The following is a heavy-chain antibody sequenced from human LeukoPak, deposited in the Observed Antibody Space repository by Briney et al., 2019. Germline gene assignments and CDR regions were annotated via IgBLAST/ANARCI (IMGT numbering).Heavy chain of an antibody. D-gene: IGHD4-23*01. V-gene: IGHV1-18*01. CDR2: ISAYNGNT. J-gene: IGHJ4*02. CDR3: ATRALVRGGNVDFDY. CDR1: GYTFTSYG. Sequence: ASVKVSCKASGYTFTSYGISWVRQAPGQGLEWMGWISAYNGNTNYAQKLQGRVTMTTDTSTSTAYMELRSLRSDDTAVYYCATRALVRGGNVDFDYWGQGTLVTVSS.